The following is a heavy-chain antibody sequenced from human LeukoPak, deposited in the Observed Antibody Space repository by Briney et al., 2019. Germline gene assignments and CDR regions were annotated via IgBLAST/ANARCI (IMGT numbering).Heavy chain of an antibody. CDR1: GYSFTSYA. CDR2: INTNTGDP. CDR3: AREGNPYSTSWYLGP. J-gene: IGHJ5*02. D-gene: IGHD6-13*01. Sequence: ASVKISCKASGYSFTSYALNWVRQSPGQGFEWMGWINTNTGDPSYAQGFTGRFVFSLDTSVSTAYLQISSLKAEDTAVYYCAREGNPYSTSWYLGPWGQGTLVTVSS. V-gene: IGHV7-4-1*02.